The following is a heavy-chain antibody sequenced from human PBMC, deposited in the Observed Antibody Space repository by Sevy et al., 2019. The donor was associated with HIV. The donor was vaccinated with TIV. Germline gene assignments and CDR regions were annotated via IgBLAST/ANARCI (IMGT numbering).Heavy chain of an antibody. J-gene: IGHJ6*02. CDR2: ITSSSSFI. V-gene: IGHV3-21*01. D-gene: IGHD1-20*01. CDR1: GFTFRSYS. CDR3: ARPTSGLSEYEPLDNARFYGMDV. Sequence: GGSRRLSCAASGFTFRSYSMNWVRQAPGRGLEWVSSITSSSSFIFYADSVKGRFTISRDNAKNSLFLQMNSLRAEGTAVYYCARPTSGLSEYEPLDNARFYGMDVWGQGTTVTVSS.